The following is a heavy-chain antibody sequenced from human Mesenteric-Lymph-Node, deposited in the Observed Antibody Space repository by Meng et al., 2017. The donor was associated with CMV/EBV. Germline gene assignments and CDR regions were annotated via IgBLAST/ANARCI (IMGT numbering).Heavy chain of an antibody. CDR3: ARAFSGWANGMDV. CDR1: GFTFSSYG. Sequence: GGSLRLSCAASGFTFSSYGMHWVRPAPGKGLEWVAFIRYDGSNKYYADSVKGRFTISRGNSKNTLYLQMNSLRAEDTAVYYGARAFSGWANGMDVGGQGPTVTVSS. D-gene: IGHD6-19*01. V-gene: IGHV3-30*02. CDR2: IRYDGSNK. J-gene: IGHJ6*02.